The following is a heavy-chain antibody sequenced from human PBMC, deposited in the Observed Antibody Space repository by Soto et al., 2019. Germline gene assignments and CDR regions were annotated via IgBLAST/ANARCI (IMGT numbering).Heavy chain of an antibody. D-gene: IGHD5-12*01. V-gene: IGHV3-20*01. CDR3: ARDVPYSGYDRYSPSDY. J-gene: IGHJ4*02. CDR2: INWNGGST. Sequence: GGSLRLSCAASGFTFDDYGMSWVRQAPGKGLEWVSGINWNGGSTGYADSVKGRFTISRDNAKNSLYLQMNSLRAEDTALYHCARDVPYSGYDRYSPSDYWGQGTLVTVSS. CDR1: GFTFDDYG.